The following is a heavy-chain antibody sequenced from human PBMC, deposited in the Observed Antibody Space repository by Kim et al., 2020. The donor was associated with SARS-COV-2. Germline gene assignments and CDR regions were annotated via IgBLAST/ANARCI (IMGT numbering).Heavy chain of an antibody. CDR3: ARKGLAAAGTI. Sequence: SETLSLTCTVSGGSISSGSYYWSWIRQPAGKGLEWIGRIYTSGSTNYNPSLKSRVTISVDTSKNQFSLKLSSVTAADTAVYYCARKGLAAAGTIWGQGTLVTVSS. J-gene: IGHJ4*02. CDR2: IYTSGST. V-gene: IGHV4-61*02. CDR1: GGSISSGSYY. D-gene: IGHD6-13*01.